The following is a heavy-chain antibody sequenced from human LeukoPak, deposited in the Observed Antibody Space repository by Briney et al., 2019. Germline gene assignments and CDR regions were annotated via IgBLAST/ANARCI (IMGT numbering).Heavy chain of an antibody. D-gene: IGHD3-22*01. CDR2: IIPILGIA. Sequence: SVKVSCKASGGTFSSYAISWVRQAPGQGLEWMGRIIPILGIANYAQKFQGRVTITADKSTSTAYMELSSLRSEDTAVYYCARGPYDSSGYYYTALDYWGQGTLVTVSS. V-gene: IGHV1-69*04. CDR1: GGTFSSYA. J-gene: IGHJ4*02. CDR3: ARGPYDSSGYYYTALDY.